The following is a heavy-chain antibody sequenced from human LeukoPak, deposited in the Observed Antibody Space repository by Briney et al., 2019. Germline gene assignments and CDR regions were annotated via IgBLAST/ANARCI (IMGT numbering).Heavy chain of an antibody. J-gene: IGHJ6*02. Sequence: GGSLRLSCITSEFTFSNYGIHRVRQAPGKGLEWVAVVWNDGSHENYADSVKGRFTISRDNSKNTLYLQMNTLSAEDTAVYYCARDQWGCSPYGMDVWGRGTTVTVSS. D-gene: IGHD2-15*01. CDR2: VWNDGSHE. CDR1: EFTFSNYG. V-gene: IGHV3-33*01. CDR3: ARDQWGCSPYGMDV.